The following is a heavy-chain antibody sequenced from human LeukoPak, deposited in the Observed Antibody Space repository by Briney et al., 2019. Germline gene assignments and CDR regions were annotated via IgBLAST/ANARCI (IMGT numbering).Heavy chain of an antibody. V-gene: IGHV3-74*01. Sequence: GGSLRLSCAASGFTFSSYLMHWVRQAPGKGLVWVSRINTDGSTTNYADSVKGRFTISRDNAKNTLYLQMNSLRVEDTAVYYCARVLNSLAAAGTFDYWGQGTLVTVSS. CDR2: INTDGSTT. D-gene: IGHD6-13*01. J-gene: IGHJ4*02. CDR3: ARVLNSLAAAGTFDY. CDR1: GFTFSSYL.